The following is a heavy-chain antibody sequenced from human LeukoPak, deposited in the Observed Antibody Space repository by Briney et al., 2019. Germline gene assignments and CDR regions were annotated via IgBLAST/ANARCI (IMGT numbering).Heavy chain of an antibody. Sequence: PGRSLRLSCTASAFTFGDFAMDWVRQAPGKGLEWVGFIRSKTYGGTTEYAASVKGRFTISRDDSKSIAYLQMNTLIAEDTAVYYCAKATIGTLITPGRLDYWGQGTLVTVSS. V-gene: IGHV3-49*04. CDR1: AFTFGDFA. CDR3: AKATIGTLITPGRLDY. D-gene: IGHD4-23*01. CDR2: IRSKTYGGTT. J-gene: IGHJ4*02.